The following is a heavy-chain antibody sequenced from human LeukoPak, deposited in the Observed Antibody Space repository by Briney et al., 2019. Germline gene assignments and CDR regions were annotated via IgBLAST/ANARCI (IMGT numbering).Heavy chain of an antibody. J-gene: IGHJ3*02. Sequence: SETLSLTCTVSGGSISSYYWSWIRQPPGKGLECIGYIYYNGSTNYNPSLKSRVTISVDTSKNQFSLKLSSVTAADTAVYYCAREGRRGIFGVVRSAFDIWGQGTMVTVSS. CDR2: IYYNGST. CDR1: GGSISSYY. D-gene: IGHD3-3*02. CDR3: AREGRRGIFGVVRSAFDI. V-gene: IGHV4-59*01.